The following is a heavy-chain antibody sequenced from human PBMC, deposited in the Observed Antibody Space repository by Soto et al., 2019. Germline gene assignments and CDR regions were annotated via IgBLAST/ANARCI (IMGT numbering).Heavy chain of an antibody. J-gene: IGHJ5*02. V-gene: IGHV4-31*03. CDR3: ARPPHH. CDR2: IYYSGST. Sequence: QVQLQESGPGLVKPSQTLSLTCTVSGGSISSGGYYWSWIRQHPGKGLEWIGYIYYSGSTYYNPSLKGRVTISVDPSKNLFPLKLGPVAAANPAVYYCARPPHHWGQGTLVTVPS. CDR1: GGSISSGGYY.